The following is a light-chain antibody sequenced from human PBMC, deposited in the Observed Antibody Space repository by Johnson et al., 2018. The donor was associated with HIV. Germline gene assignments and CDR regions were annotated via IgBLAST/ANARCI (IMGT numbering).Light chain of an antibody. J-gene: IGLJ1*01. CDR2: DNN. CDR3: GAWDTSLSAGGV. CDR1: SSNIGNNY. V-gene: IGLV1-51*01. Sequence: QSVLTQPPSVSAAPGQKVTVSCSGSSSNIGNNYVSWYQQFPGTAPKLLIYDNNKRPSGIPDRFSASKSGTSATLGITGLQTGHEADYYCGAWDTSLSAGGVFGTGTKVTVL.